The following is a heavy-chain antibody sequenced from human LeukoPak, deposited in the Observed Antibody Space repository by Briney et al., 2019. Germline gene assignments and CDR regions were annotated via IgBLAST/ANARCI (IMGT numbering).Heavy chain of an antibody. CDR1: GGSISGYY. CDR2: IYSTGST. D-gene: IGHD1-14*01. CDR3: ARVTKPTVGSPPDAFDL. V-gene: IGHV4-59*08. J-gene: IGHJ3*01. Sequence: SETLSLTCAVSGGSISGYYWSWIRQPPGKGLEWIAYIYSTGSTDYNPSLRSRVTISLDTSTTQFSLRLTSVTAADTAVYFCARVTKPTVGSPPDAFDLWGPGTKVTVSS.